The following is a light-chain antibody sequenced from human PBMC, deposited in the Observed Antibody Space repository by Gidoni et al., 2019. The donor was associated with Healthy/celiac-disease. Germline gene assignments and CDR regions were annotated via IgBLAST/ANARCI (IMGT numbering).Light chain of an antibody. J-gene: IGKJ1*01. CDR1: QSVSSY. CDR3: QRRSNWRPT. CDR2: EAS. Sequence: DIVLTQSPATQSLSPGARATLSYRASQSVSSYLPWYQQKPGQATRRLIYEASNRTTRIPTRFSGRGSGTDFTLTISSLKPEDFAVNYCQRRSNWRPTFGQXTKVEIK. V-gene: IGKV3-11*01.